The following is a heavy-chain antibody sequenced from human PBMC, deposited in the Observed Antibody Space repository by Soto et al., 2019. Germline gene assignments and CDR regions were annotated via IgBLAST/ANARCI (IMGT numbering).Heavy chain of an antibody. V-gene: IGHV3-23*01. J-gene: IGHJ6*01. CDR3: AKVMRGSSSWYKNSYYYGMDV. CDR2: ISGSGGST. CDR1: GFTFSNYA. Sequence: WGSLRLTCASSGFTFSNYAMSWVRQAQGKGLEWVSGISGSGGSTYYGDSVKGRFTISRDNSKNTLYLQMNSLRAEDTAVYYCAKVMRGSSSWYKNSYYYGMDVWGQGTPVTGSS. D-gene: IGHD6-13*01.